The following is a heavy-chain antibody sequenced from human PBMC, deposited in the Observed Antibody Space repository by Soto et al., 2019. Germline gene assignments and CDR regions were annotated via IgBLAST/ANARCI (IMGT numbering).Heavy chain of an antibody. CDR2: ISYDGSNK. Sequence: GGSLRLSCAASGFTFSSYAMHWVRQAPGKGLEWVAVISYDGSNKYYADSVKGRFTISRDNSKNTLYLQMNSLRAEDTAVYYCASVSDQPIAAAGLGGYYFDYWGQGTLVTVSS. CDR3: ASVSDQPIAAAGLGGYYFDY. CDR1: GFTFSSYA. D-gene: IGHD6-13*01. V-gene: IGHV3-30-3*01. J-gene: IGHJ4*02.